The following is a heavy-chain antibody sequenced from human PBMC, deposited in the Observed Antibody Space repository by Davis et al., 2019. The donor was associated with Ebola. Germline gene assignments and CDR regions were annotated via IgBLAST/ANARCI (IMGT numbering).Heavy chain of an antibody. V-gene: IGHV4-34*01. CDR1: GGSFSGYY. CDR3: AGARVVVVAARYIYYYYGMDV. J-gene: IGHJ6*02. CDR2: INHSGST. D-gene: IGHD2-15*01. Sequence: SETLSLTCAVYGGSFSGYYWSWIRQPPGKGLEWIGEINHSGSTNYNPSLKSRVTISVDTSKNQFSLQLSSVTAADTAVYYCAGARVVVVAARYIYYYYGMDVWGQGTTVTVSS.